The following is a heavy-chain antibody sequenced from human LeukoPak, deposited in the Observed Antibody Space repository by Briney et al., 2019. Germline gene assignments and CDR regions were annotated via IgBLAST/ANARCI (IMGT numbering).Heavy chain of an antibody. CDR1: GFTFSNFA. CDR3: AKDRMGYCSGGSCYSSNY. V-gene: IGHV3-23*01. J-gene: IGHJ4*02. Sequence: GGSLRLSCAASGFTFSNFAMSWVRQAPGKGLEWVSTIRGNAGGTYYADSVKGRFTISRDNSKNTLYLQMNSLRAEDTAVYYCAKDRMGYCSGGSCYSSNYWGQGTLVTVSS. CDR2: IRGNAGGT. D-gene: IGHD2-15*01.